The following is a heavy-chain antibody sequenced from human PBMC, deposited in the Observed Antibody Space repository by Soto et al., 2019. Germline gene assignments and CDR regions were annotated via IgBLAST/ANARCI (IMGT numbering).Heavy chain of an antibody. D-gene: IGHD2-8*01. Sequence: QVQLVQSGAEVKKPGTSVKVSCMASGYTCTSSYMHWMRQAPGQGLEWVGMINPSGGSTIYAQKFQGRVTMTRDTSTSTVYMELSSLRSEDTAMYFCARDFRYCTNGGCYARDHFDYWGQGTLVTVS. CDR1: GYTCTSSY. V-gene: IGHV1-46*01. CDR2: INPSGGST. J-gene: IGHJ4*02. CDR3: ARDFRYCTNGGCYARDHFDY.